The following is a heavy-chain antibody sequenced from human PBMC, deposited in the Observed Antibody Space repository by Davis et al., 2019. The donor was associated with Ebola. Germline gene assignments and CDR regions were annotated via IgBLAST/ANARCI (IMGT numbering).Heavy chain of an antibody. CDR3: ASVTPPYYYYYYGMDV. CDR2: INSDGSST. Sequence: GESLKISCAASGFTFSSYWMHWVRQAPGKGLVWVSRINSDGSSTSYADSVKGRFTISRDNAKNTLYLQMNSLRAEDTAVYYCASVTPPYYYYYYGMDVWGQGTTVTVSS. V-gene: IGHV3-74*01. D-gene: IGHD4-23*01. CDR1: GFTFSSYW. J-gene: IGHJ6*02.